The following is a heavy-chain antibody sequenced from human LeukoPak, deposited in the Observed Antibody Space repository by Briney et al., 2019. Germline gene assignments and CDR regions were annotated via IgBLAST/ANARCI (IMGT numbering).Heavy chain of an antibody. Sequence: SETLSLTCAAYGGSFNGYYWSWIRQPPGKGLEWIGEINHSGSTNYNPSLKSRVTISVDTSKNQFSLKLSSVTAADTAVYYCARSFGTTVTTGYYYYMDVWGKGTTVTVSS. CDR1: GGSFNGYY. J-gene: IGHJ6*03. V-gene: IGHV4-34*01. CDR3: ARSFGTTVTTGYYYYMDV. D-gene: IGHD4-17*01. CDR2: INHSGST.